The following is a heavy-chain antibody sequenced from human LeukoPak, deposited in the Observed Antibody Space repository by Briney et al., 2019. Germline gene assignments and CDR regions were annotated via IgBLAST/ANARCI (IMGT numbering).Heavy chain of an antibody. Sequence: ASVKVSCKASGYTFTGYYMHWVRQAPGQGLEWMGWINPNSGGTNYAQKFQGWVTMTRDTSISTAYMELSRLRSDDTAVYYCARKWSAQAAGEDYWGQGTLVTVSS. D-gene: IGHD6-13*01. CDR1: GYTFTGYY. CDR2: INPNSGGT. V-gene: IGHV1-2*04. CDR3: ARKWSAQAAGEDY. J-gene: IGHJ4*02.